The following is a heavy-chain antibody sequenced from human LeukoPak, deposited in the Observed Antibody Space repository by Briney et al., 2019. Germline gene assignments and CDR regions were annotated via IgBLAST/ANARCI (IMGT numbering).Heavy chain of an antibody. CDR2: MNPNSGGT. CDR1: GYTFTNYP. D-gene: IGHD3-16*01. Sequence: ASVKVSCKASGYTFTNYPINWLRQATGQGLEWMGWMNPNSGGTVYAQKFRGRFTVTRNTSVNTAYMELSSLRSEDTAVYYCATWGDWGQGTLVTVSS. CDR3: ATWGD. J-gene: IGHJ4*02. V-gene: IGHV1-8*03.